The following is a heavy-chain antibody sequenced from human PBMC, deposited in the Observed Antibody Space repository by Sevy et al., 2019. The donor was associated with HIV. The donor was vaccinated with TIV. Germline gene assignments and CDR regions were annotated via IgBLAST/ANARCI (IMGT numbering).Heavy chain of an antibody. D-gene: IGHD5-12*01. J-gene: IGHJ4*02. CDR3: TRGLATADTPEYYFDY. CDR1: GFTFDDYA. CDR2: ITRNSYEAYGGAT. V-gene: IGHV3-49*03. Sequence: GGSLGLSCTTSGFTFDDYAMSWFRQAPGKGLEWVAFITRNSYEAYGGATDYAASVKGRFNFSRDDSKSIAPLQMNSLKTEDTAVYYCTRGLATADTPEYYFDYWGQGTLVTVSS.